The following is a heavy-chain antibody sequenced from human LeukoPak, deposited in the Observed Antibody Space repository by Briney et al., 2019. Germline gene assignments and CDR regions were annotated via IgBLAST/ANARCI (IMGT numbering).Heavy chain of an antibody. Sequence: GGSLRLSCVASGFTFSSYAMDWVRQAPGKGLEWVSSINWNGGSTGYADSVKGRFTISRDNAKNSLFLQMNSLRAEDTALYYCARDRGPYDSSGYYPYDAFDIWGQGTMVTVSS. V-gene: IGHV3-20*04. CDR2: INWNGGST. D-gene: IGHD3-22*01. CDR1: GFTFSSYA. J-gene: IGHJ3*02. CDR3: ARDRGPYDSSGYYPYDAFDI.